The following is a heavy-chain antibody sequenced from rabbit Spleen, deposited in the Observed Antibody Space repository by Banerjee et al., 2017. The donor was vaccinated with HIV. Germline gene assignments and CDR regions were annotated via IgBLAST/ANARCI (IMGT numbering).Heavy chain of an antibody. CDR3: ARAYVDGSVGVWNL. CDR1: GFTLSSYW. Sequence: QSVEESGGDLVKPGASLTLTCTASGFTLSSYWICWVRQAPGKGLEWIACIYAGSSGTTEYASWAKGRFTISKTSSTTVTLQMTSLTVADTATYFCARAYVDGSVGVWNLWGPGTLVTVS. J-gene: IGHJ4*01. D-gene: IGHD5-1*01. V-gene: IGHV1S40*01. CDR2: IYAGSSGTT.